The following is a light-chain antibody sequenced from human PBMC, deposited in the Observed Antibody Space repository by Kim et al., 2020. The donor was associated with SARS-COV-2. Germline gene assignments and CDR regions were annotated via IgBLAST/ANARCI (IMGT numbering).Light chain of an antibody. J-gene: IGKJ4*01. Sequence: SASPGDLVTLTCRSSQGISSYLAWYQQKPGKAPKLLIYSASTLQSGVPSRFSGSGSGTDFTLTISCLQSEDFATYYCQQYYSYLTFGGGTKVEIK. CDR3: QQYYSYLT. CDR2: SAS. V-gene: IGKV1-8*01. CDR1: QGISSY.